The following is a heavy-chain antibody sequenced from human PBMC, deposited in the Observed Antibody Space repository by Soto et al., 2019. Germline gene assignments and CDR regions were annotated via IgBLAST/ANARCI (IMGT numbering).Heavy chain of an antibody. Sequence: QVQLVESGGGVVQPGGSLRLSCEAFGFTFSTSIVHWVRQAPGKRLEWVAVVSSDGNNQYYADSVKGRFTVSRDNSKGTLSLQMNSLRPEDTAVYSCARDADSRLNPKNDYFDDWGQAALVTVSS. V-gene: IGHV3-30-3*01. D-gene: IGHD6-13*01. CDR2: VSSDGNNQ. CDR1: GFTFSTSI. CDR3: ARDADSRLNPKNDYFDD. J-gene: IGHJ4*02.